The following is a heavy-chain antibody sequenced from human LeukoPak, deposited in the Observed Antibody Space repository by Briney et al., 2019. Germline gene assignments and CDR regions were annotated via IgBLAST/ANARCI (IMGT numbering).Heavy chain of an antibody. CDR2: ISGSGDNT. CDR1: GFTFSSYA. CDR3: ARDFEISSG. J-gene: IGHJ4*02. Sequence: GGSLRLSCAASGFTFSSYAMNWVRQAPGKGLEWISSISGSGDNTYYADSVEGRFTISRDNAKNSLYLQMNSLRAEDTAVYYCARDFEISSGWGQGTLVTVSS. V-gene: IGHV3-23*01. D-gene: IGHD6-19*01.